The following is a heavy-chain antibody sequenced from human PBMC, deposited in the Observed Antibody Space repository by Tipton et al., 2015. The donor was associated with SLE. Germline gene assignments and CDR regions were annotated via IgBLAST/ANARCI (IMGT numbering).Heavy chain of an antibody. V-gene: IGHV3-11*01. Sequence: GSLRLSCAASGFTFSDYYMSWIRQAPGKGLEWVSYISSSGSTIYYADSVKGRFTISRDNAKNSLYLQMNSLRAEDTAVYYWARGLRAQYQLLSYNWFDPWGQGTLITVSS. CDR1: GFTFSDYY. J-gene: IGHJ5*02. D-gene: IGHD2-2*01. CDR3: ARGLRAQYQLLSYNWFDP. CDR2: ISSSGSTI.